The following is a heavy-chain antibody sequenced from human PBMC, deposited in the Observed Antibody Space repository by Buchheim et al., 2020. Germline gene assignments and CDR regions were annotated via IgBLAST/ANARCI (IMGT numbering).Heavy chain of an antibody. CDR3: ARNYYFYGMDV. J-gene: IGHJ6*02. V-gene: IGHV4-4*02. CDR2: ISQSGDT. CDR1: SGSISSSYW. Sequence: QVQLQESGPGLVKPSGTLSLTCAVSSGSISSSYWWSWVRQPPGKVLEWIGEISQSGDTSYTPSLKRRVSLSLDNSKNQLSLNLNSVTAADTAVYYCARNYYFYGMDVWGQGTT.